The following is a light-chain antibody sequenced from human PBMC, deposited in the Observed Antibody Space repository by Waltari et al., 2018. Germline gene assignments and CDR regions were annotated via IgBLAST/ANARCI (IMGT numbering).Light chain of an antibody. CDR1: QKISSY. J-gene: IGKJ1*01. Sequence: DIQMTQSPSSLSASVEDRVTITCRASQKISSYLNWYQQKPGTAPRLLIYDASRLQSGVPSRFSGSGSGTEFTLTISSLQPEDFGTYYCQQTYTTPRTFGQGTKVETK. CDR2: DAS. CDR3: QQTYTTPRT. V-gene: IGKV1-39*01.